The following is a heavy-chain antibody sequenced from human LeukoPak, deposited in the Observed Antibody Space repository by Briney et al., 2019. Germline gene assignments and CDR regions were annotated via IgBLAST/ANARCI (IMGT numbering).Heavy chain of an antibody. D-gene: IGHD2-8*01. CDR1: GFTFCSYW. Sequence: PGGSLRLSCAASGFTFCSYWMSWVRQAPGKGLEWVANIKQDGTEKYYVDSVRGRFTISRDNAQNSLYLQMNNLGAEDTAVYYCATDPASYCTSSTCDFDYWGQGTLATVSS. CDR3: ATDPASYCTSSTCDFDY. V-gene: IGHV3-7*01. J-gene: IGHJ4*02. CDR2: IKQDGTEK.